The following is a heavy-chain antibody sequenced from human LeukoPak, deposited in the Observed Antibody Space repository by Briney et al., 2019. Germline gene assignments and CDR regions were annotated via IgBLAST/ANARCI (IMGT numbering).Heavy chain of an antibody. CDR1: GFTFSTYA. CDR3: ARGDYYGSGTYYYYGMDV. CDR2: ISGSGGST. J-gene: IGHJ6*02. V-gene: IGHV3-23*01. D-gene: IGHD3-10*01. Sequence: QPGGSPRLSCAASGFTFSTYAMSWVRQAPGKGLEWVSGISGSGGSTYYADSVKGRFTISRDNSKNTLYLQMNSLRAEDTAVYYSARGDYYGSGTYYYYGMDVWGQGTTVTVSS.